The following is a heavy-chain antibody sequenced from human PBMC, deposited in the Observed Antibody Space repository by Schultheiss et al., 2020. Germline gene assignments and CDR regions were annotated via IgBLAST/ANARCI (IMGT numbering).Heavy chain of an antibody. J-gene: IGHJ5*02. CDR2: MNPNSGNT. CDR3: ARYVGGWFDP. V-gene: IGHV1-18*04. Sequence: ASVKVSCKASGYTFTGYYMHWVRQAPGQGLEWMGWMNPNSGNTNYAQKLQGRVTMTTDTSTSTAYMELRSLRSDDTAVYYCARYVGGWFDPWGQGTLVTVS. CDR1: GYTFTGYY. D-gene: IGHD3-16*01.